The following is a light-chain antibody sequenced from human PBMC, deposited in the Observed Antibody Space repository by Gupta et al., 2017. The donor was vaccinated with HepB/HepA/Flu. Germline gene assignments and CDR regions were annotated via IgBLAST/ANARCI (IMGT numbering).Light chain of an antibody. CDR1: QSVSSSY. V-gene: IGKV3-20*01. CDR2: GAS. Sequence: IVFTNFPCTLSLSPGERVTPSCRASQSVSSSYLAWYQQKPGQAPRLLIYGASSRATGIPDRFSGSGSGTDFTLTISRLEPEDFAVYYCQQYGSSPYTFGQGTKLEIK. J-gene: IGKJ2*01. CDR3: QQYGSSPYT.